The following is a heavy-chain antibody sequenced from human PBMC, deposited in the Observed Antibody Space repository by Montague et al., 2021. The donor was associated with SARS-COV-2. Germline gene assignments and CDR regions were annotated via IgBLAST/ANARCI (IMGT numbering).Heavy chain of an antibody. V-gene: IGHV4-34*01. Sequence: SKTLSLTCAVYGGSFSGYYWNWIRQPPGKGLEWIGEINHSGSTNYNPSLKSRVTMSVDTSKNQFSLKLSSVTAADTAVYYCARGARQGYGFRLGSFDSWGQGTLATVSS. CDR3: ARGARQGYGFRLGSFDS. CDR2: INHSGST. CDR1: GGSFSGYY. D-gene: IGHD3-10*01. J-gene: IGHJ4*02.